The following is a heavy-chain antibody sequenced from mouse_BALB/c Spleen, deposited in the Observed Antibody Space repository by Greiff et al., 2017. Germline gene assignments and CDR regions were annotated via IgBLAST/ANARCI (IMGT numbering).Heavy chain of an antibody. J-gene: IGHJ4*01. Sequence: VQLQQPGAELVRPGASVKLSCKASGYTFTSYWINWVKQRPGQGLEWIGNIYPSDSYTNYNQKFKDKATLTVDKSSSTAYMQLSSPTSEDSAVYYCARGDGSYAMDYWGQGTSVTVSS. CDR1: GYTFTSYW. D-gene: IGHD1-1*02. V-gene: IGHV1-69*02. CDR3: ARGDGSYAMDY. CDR2: IYPSDSYT.